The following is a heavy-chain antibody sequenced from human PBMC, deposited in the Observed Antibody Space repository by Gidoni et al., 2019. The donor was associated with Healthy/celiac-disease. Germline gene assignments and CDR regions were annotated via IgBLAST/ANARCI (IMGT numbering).Heavy chain of an antibody. CDR1: GGTFSSYA. CDR2: IIPIFGTA. Sequence: QVQLVQSGAEVKKPGSSVKVSCKASGGTFSSYAIIWVRQAPGQGLEWMGGIIPIFGTANYAQKFQGRVTITADESTSTAHMELSSLRSEDTAVYYCATRTGTTDYYYYGMDVWGQGTTVTVSS. CDR3: ATRTGTTDYYYYGMDV. J-gene: IGHJ6*02. D-gene: IGHD1-1*01. V-gene: IGHV1-69*01.